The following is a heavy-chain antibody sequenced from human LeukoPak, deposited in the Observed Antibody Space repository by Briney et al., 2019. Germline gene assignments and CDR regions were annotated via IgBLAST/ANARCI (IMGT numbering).Heavy chain of an antibody. CDR1: GYTFTGYY. J-gene: IGHJ5*02. Sequence: ASVKVSCKASGYTFTGYYMHWVRQAPGQGLEWMGWINPNSGGKNYAQKFQGRVTMTRDTSISTAYMELSRLRSDDTAVYYCARGGDIVVVPAALDNWFDPWGQGTLVTVSS. D-gene: IGHD2-2*01. V-gene: IGHV1-2*02. CDR2: INPNSGGK. CDR3: ARGGDIVVVPAALDNWFDP.